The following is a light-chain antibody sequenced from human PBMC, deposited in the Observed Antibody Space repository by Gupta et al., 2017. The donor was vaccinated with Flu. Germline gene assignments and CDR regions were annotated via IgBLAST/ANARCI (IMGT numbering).Light chain of an antibody. CDR2: DAS. CDR1: HDIKYY. CDR3: QQDDDLPPT. J-gene: IGKJ5*01. Sequence: PSSLSASVGDRVTITCQASHDIKYYLNWYQQKPGKAPNLLIYDASKLEAGVPSRFSGTGSGTHFTLTITSLQPEDIATYFCQQDDDLPPTFGHGTRLDIK. V-gene: IGKV1-33*01.